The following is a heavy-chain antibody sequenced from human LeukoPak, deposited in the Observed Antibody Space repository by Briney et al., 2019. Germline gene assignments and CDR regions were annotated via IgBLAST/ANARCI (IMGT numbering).Heavy chain of an antibody. D-gene: IGHD3-22*01. CDR2: INHSGST. CDR1: GGSISSGGYY. Sequence: SETLSLTCTVSGGSISSGGYYWSWIRQHPGKGLEWIGEINHSGSTNYNPSLKSQVTISVDTSKNQFSLKLSSVTAADTAVYYCARGFYDSSGYPTFDYWGQGTLATVSS. J-gene: IGHJ4*02. V-gene: IGHV4-31*01. CDR3: ARGFYDSSGYPTFDY.